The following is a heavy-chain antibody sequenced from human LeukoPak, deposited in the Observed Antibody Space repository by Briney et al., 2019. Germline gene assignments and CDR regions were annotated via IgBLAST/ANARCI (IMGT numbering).Heavy chain of an antibody. Sequence: PGGSLRLSCAASGFTFSSYAMSWVRQAPGKGLEWVSAISGSGGSTYYADSVKGRFTISRDNSKNTLYLQMNSLRAEDTAVHYCAKRRVPIYYYYGMDVWGQGTTVTVSS. D-gene: IGHD3-10*01. J-gene: IGHJ6*02. CDR3: AKRRVPIYYYYGMDV. CDR1: GFTFSSYA. CDR2: ISGSGGST. V-gene: IGHV3-23*01.